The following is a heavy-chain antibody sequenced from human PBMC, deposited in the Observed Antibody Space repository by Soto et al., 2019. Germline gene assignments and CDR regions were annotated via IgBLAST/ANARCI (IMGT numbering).Heavy chain of an antibody. CDR2: ISYDGSNK. CDR3: AKEPSSGFDY. J-gene: IGHJ4*02. D-gene: IGHD3-22*01. V-gene: IGHV3-30*18. CDR1: GFTFSSYG. Sequence: QVQLVESGGGVVQPGRSLRLSCAASGFTFSSYGMHWVRQAPGKGLEWVAVISYDGSNKYYADSVKGRFTISRDNSKNSLYLQMNSLRAEDTVVYYCAKEPSSGFDYWGQGTLVTVSS.